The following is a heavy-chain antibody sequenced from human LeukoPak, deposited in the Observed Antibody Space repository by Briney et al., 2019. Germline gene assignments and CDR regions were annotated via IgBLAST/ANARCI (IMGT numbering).Heavy chain of an antibody. D-gene: IGHD1-1*01. CDR2: IYYSGST. V-gene: IGHV4-59*12. CDR1: GGSISSYY. Sequence: SETLSLTCTVSGGSISSYYWSWIRQPPGKGLEWIGYIYYSGSTNYNPSLKSRVTMSVDTSKNQFSLKLSSVTAADTAVYYCARADRTNSYYYYYMDVWGKGTTVTISS. J-gene: IGHJ6*03. CDR3: ARADRTNSYYYYYMDV.